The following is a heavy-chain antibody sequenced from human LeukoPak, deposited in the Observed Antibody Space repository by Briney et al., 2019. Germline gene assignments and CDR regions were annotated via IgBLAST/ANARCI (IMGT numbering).Heavy chain of an antibody. D-gene: IGHD4-17*01. CDR2: ISGPGGST. Sequence: GGSLRLSCAASGFTFSSYAMTWVRQAPGKGLEWVSAISGPGGSTYYADSVKGRFTISRDNAKNSLYLQMNSLRAEDTAVYYCARSPMTTVNHYFDYWGQGTLVTVSS. CDR3: ARSPMTTVNHYFDY. CDR1: GFTFSSYA. J-gene: IGHJ4*02. V-gene: IGHV3-23*01.